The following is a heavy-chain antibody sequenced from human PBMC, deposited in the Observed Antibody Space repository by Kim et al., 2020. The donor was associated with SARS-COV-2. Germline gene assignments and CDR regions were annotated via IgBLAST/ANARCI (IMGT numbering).Heavy chain of an antibody. CDR3: ARTLIQYFYYYGMDV. Sequence: DAVKGQFTISRDNAQNALYLQMNSLRAEDTAVYYCARTLIQYFYYYGMDVWGQGTTVTVSS. D-gene: IGHD5-18*01. J-gene: IGHJ6*02. V-gene: IGHV3-11*01.